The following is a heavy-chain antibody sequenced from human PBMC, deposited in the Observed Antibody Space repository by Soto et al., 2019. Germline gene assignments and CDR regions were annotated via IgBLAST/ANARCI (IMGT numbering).Heavy chain of an antibody. CDR1: GGTFSSYA. V-gene: IGHV1-69*13. CDR2: IIPIFGTA. Sequence: SVKVSCKASGGTFSSYAISWVRQAPGQGLEWMGGIIPIFGTANYAQKFQGRVTITADESTSTAYMELSSLRSEDTAVYYCARAKDDYGDYDYDAFDIWGQGTMVTVSS. J-gene: IGHJ3*02. D-gene: IGHD4-17*01. CDR3: ARAKDDYGDYDYDAFDI.